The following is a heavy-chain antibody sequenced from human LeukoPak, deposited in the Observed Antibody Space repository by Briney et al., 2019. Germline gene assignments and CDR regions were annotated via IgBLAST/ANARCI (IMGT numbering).Heavy chain of an antibody. D-gene: IGHD1-14*01. CDR1: GFTVSSNY. J-gene: IGHJ6*03. Sequence: GGSLRLSCAASGFTVSSNYMSWVRQAPGKGLEWVSVIYSGGSTYYADSVKGRFTISRDNSRNTLYLQMNSLRAEDTAVYYCAKGLYTGLYYYYMGVWGKGTTVTVSS. CDR2: IYSGGST. V-gene: IGHV3-53*01. CDR3: AKGLYTGLYYYYMGV.